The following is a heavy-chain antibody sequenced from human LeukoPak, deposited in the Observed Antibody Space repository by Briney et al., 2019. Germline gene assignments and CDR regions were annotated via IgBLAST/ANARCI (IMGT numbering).Heavy chain of an antibody. CDR2: INHSGST. V-gene: IGHV4-34*01. CDR3: ARPIVVVPLRAFDI. J-gene: IGHJ3*02. Sequence: PSETLSLACAVYGGSFSGYYWSWIRQPPGKGLEWIGEINHSGSTNYNPSLKSRVTISVDTSKNQFSLKLSSVTDADTAVYYCARPIVVVPLRAFDIWGQGTMVTVSS. D-gene: IGHD2-21*01. CDR1: GGSFSGYY.